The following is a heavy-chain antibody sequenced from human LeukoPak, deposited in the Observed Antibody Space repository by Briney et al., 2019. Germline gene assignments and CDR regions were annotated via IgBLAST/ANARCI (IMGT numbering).Heavy chain of an antibody. V-gene: IGHV3-23*01. Sequence: AGGSLRLSCAASGFTFSTYSMNWVRQAPGKGLEWVSGISGSGGSTYSAVSVKGRFTTSRDNSKNTLYLQMNSLRVEDTAVYYCAKDPTMAGYFDYWGQGTLVTVSS. D-gene: IGHD3-10*01. CDR1: GFTFSTYS. CDR2: ISGSGGST. J-gene: IGHJ4*02. CDR3: AKDPTMAGYFDY.